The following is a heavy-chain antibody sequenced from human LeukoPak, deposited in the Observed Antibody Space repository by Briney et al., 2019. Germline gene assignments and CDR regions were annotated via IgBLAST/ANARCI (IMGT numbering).Heavy chain of an antibody. J-gene: IGHJ3*02. CDR3: ARENGDALGSVAFDI. D-gene: IGHD5/OR15-5a*01. V-gene: IGHV1-69*05. CDR2: IIPIFGTA. Sequence: SVTVSCKASGGTFSSYAISWVRQAPGQGLEWMGGIIPIFGTANYAQKFQGRVTITTDESTSTAYMELSSLRSEDTAVYYCARENGDALGSVAFDIWGQGTMVTVSS. CDR1: GGTFSSYA.